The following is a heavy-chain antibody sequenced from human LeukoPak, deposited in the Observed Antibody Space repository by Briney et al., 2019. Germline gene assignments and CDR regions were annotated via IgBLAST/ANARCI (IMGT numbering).Heavy chain of an antibody. CDR3: ARLPYYDILTGYFNGEWFDP. CDR2: IYYSGST. Sequence: SETLSLTCTVSGGSVSSGSYYWSWIRQPPGKGLEWIGHIYYSGSTNYNPSLKSRVTISVDTSKDQFSLKLSSVTAADTAVYYCARLPYYDILTGYFNGEWFDPWGQGTLVTVSS. D-gene: IGHD3-9*01. CDR1: GGSVSSGSYY. J-gene: IGHJ5*02. V-gene: IGHV4-61*01.